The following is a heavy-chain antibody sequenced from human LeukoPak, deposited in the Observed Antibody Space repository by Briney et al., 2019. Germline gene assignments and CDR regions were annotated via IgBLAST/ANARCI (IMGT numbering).Heavy chain of an antibody. J-gene: IGHJ4*02. Sequence: PGGSLRLSCAASGFTFSSYGMHWVRQAPGKGLEWVSRINGDGSSATYADSVKGRFTISRDNAKNTLYLQMNGLRAEDTAVYYCARDLVVTSAYWGRGTLVTVSS. CDR1: GFTFSSYG. V-gene: IGHV3-74*01. CDR2: INGDGSSA. D-gene: IGHD2-2*01. CDR3: ARDLVVTSAY.